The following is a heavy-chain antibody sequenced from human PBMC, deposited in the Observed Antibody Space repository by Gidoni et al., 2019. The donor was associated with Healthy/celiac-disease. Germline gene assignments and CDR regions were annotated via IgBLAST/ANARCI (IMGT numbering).Heavy chain of an antibody. CDR2: INPNSGGT. V-gene: IGHV1-2*02. CDR3: ARALRPMWELPLAGVFDLGY. Sequence: QVHLLQSGAEVKKPAASVKVSCYASGYTFTGYYMHCVRQAPGQGLEWMGWINPNSGGTNYAQKFQGRVTMTRDTSISTAYMELSRLRSDDTAVYYCARALRPMWELPLAGVFDLGYWGQGTLVTVSS. D-gene: IGHD1-26*01. J-gene: IGHJ4*02. CDR1: GYTFTGYY.